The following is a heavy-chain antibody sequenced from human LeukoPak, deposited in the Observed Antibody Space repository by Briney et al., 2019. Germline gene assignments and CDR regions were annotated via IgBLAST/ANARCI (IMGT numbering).Heavy chain of an antibody. D-gene: IGHD4-17*01. J-gene: IGHJ4*02. V-gene: IGHV4-34*01. CDR1: GGSFSGYY. CDR2: INHSGST. CDR3: ARGDYGGKSN. Sequence: KTSETLSLTCAVYGGSFSGYYWSWIRQPPGKGLEWIGEINHSGSTNYNPSLKSRVTISVDTSKNQFSLKLSSVTAADTAVYYCARGDYGGKSNWGQGTLVTVSS.